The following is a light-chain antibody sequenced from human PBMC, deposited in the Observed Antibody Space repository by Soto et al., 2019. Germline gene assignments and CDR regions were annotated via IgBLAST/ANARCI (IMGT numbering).Light chain of an antibody. V-gene: IGKV3-11*01. CDR2: NAS. CDR1: ESISIF. Sequence: EIVLTQSPATLSLSPGERATLSCRASESISIFLAWYQQKPGQAPRLLIDNASNRATGIPARFSGSGSGTDFTLTISSLEPEDFAIYYCQQRTKWPWRFTFGPGTKVDVK. J-gene: IGKJ3*01. CDR3: QQRTKWPWRFT.